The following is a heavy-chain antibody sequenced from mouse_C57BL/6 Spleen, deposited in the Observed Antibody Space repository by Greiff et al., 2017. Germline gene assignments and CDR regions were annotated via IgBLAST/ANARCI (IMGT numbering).Heavy chain of an antibody. CDR1: GYTFTSYW. V-gene: IGHV1-64*01. Sequence: QVQLKQPGAELVKPGASVKLSCKASGYTFTSYWMHWVKQRPGQGLEWIGMIHPNSGSTNYNEKFKSKATLTVDKSSSTAYMQNSSLTSEDSAVYYCAGIYYGYDEDAMDYWGQGTSFTVSS. CDR2: IHPNSGST. CDR3: AGIYYGYDEDAMDY. D-gene: IGHD2-2*01. J-gene: IGHJ4*01.